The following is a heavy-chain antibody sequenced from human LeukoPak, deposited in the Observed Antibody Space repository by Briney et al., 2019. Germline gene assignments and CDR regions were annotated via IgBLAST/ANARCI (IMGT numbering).Heavy chain of an antibody. J-gene: IGHJ4*02. CDR2: INHSGST. D-gene: IGHD3-22*01. V-gene: IGHV4-34*01. CDR3: ASRDSSGYWFDY. CDR1: GGSFSGYY. Sequence: SETLSLTCAVYGGSFSGYYWSWIRQPPGKGLEWIGEINHSGSTNYNPSLKSRDTISVDTSKNQFSLKLSSVTAADTAVYYCASRDSSGYWFDYWGQGTLVTVSS.